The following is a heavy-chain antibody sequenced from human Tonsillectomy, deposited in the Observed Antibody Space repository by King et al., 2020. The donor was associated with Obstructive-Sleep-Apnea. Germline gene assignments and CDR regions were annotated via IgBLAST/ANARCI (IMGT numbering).Heavy chain of an antibody. V-gene: IGHV3-30*04. CDR3: ARDRGSSWLNYGMDV. Sequence: VQLVESGGGVVQPGRSLRLSCAASGFTFSSYAMHWVRQAPGKGLEWVAVISYDGSNKYYADSVKGRFTISRDNSKNTLYLQMNSLRAEDPAVYYCARDRGSSWLNYGMDVWGQGTTVTVSS. CDR2: ISYDGSNK. CDR1: GFTFSSYA. J-gene: IGHJ6*02. D-gene: IGHD6-13*01.